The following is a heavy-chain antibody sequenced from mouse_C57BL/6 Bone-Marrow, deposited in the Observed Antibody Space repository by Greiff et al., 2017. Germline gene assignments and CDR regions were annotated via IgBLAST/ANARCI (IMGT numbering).Heavy chain of an antibody. D-gene: IGHD1-1*01. CDR2: IDPNSGGT. CDR3: ARSRYGSSYRYFDV. V-gene: IGHV1-72*01. CDR1: GYTFTSYW. Sequence: QVQLQQPGAELVKPGASVKLSCKASGYTFTSYWMHWVKQRPGRGLEWIGRIDPNSGGTKYNEKFKSKATLTVDKPSSTAYMPLSSLTSEDSAVYYCARSRYGSSYRYFDVWGTGTTVTVSS. J-gene: IGHJ1*03.